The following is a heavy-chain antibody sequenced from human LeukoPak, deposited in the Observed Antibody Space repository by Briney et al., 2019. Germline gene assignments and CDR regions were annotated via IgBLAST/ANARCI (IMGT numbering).Heavy chain of an antibody. V-gene: IGHV3-23*01. Sequence: GGSLRLSCAASGFTFSSYAMSWVRQAPGKGLEWVSAISGSGGSTYYADSVKGRFTISRDNSKNTLYLQMNSLRAEDTAVYYCAKRVRYSSGLGYFDYWGQGTLVTVSS. CDR1: GFTFSSYA. J-gene: IGHJ4*02. CDR3: AKRVRYSSGLGYFDY. CDR2: ISGSGGST. D-gene: IGHD6-19*01.